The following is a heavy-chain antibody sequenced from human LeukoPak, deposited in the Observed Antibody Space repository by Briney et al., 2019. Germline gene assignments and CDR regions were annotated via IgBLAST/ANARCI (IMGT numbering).Heavy chain of an antibody. D-gene: IGHD3-22*01. CDR2: ISSSSSYI. Sequence: PGGSLRLSCAASGFTFSSYSMTWVRQAPGKGMEWVSSISSSSSYIYYADSVKGRFTIYRDNAKNSLYLQMNSLRAEDTAVYYCAREVLYYYDSSGYAPVAGMDVWGQGTTVTVSS. CDR1: GFTFSSYS. CDR3: AREVLYYYDSSGYAPVAGMDV. J-gene: IGHJ6*02. V-gene: IGHV3-21*01.